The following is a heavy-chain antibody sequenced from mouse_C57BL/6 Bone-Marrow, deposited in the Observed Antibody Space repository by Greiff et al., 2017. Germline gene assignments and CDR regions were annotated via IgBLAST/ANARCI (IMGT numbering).Heavy chain of an antibody. CDR1: GYTFTSYG. Sequence: VQLQQSGAELARPGASVKLSCKASGYTFTSYGISWVKQRTGQGLEWIGEIYPRSGNTYYNEKFKGKATLTADKSSSTAYMERRSLTSEDSAVYFCARGDYGSSEYFDVWGTGTTVTVSS. D-gene: IGHD1-1*01. J-gene: IGHJ1*03. CDR2: IYPRSGNT. V-gene: IGHV1-81*01. CDR3: ARGDYGSSEYFDV.